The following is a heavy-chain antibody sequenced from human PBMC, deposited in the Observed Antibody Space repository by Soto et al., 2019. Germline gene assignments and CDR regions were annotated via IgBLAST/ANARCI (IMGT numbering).Heavy chain of an antibody. CDR2: IRSKSDDGTT. CDR3: TSQPLFGGYSYYFDY. CDR1: VFTSSNAH. Sequence: GGSLRLSCVFSVFTSSNAHMSWVRQPPGKGLEWVGRIRSKSDDGTTAYAAPVKGRFPISRDDSKNTVYLQMNSLRTEDTAVYYCTSQPLFGGYSYYFDYWGQGALVTVSS. D-gene: IGHD3-16*01. J-gene: IGHJ4*02. V-gene: IGHV3-15*01.